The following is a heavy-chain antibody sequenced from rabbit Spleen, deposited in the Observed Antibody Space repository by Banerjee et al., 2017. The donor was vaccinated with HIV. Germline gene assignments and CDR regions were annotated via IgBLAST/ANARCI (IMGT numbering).Heavy chain of an antibody. CDR3: ARDTSSSFSSYGMDL. CDR2: IDAGSSGFT. Sequence: QSLEESGGDLVKPGASLTLTCTASGFDFSSSDYMCCVRQAPGKGLEWIACIDAGSSGFTYFASWAKGRFTISKTASTTVTLQMTSLTAADTATYFCARDTSSSFSSYGMDLWGPGTLVTVS. V-gene: IGHV1S40*01. D-gene: IGHD1-1*01. CDR1: GFDFSSSDY. J-gene: IGHJ6*01.